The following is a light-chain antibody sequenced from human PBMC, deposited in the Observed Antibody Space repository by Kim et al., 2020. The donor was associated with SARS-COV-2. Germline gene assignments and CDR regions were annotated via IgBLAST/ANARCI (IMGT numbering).Light chain of an antibody. CDR2: QDS. J-gene: IGLJ2*01. V-gene: IGLV3-1*01. CDR3: QAWDSSTVV. CDR1: KLGDKY. Sequence: VAPKQTASITCSGDKLGDKYACWYQQKPGQSPGLVIYQDSKRPSGIPERFSGSNSGNTATLTISGTQAMDEADYYCQAWDSSTVVFGGGTQLTVL.